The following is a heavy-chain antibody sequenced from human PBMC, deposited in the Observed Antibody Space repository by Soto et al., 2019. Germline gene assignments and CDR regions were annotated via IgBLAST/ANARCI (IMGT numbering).Heavy chain of an antibody. J-gene: IGHJ3*02. CDR1: GGSISSYY. V-gene: IGHV4-59*01. CDR2: IYYSGST. Sequence: SETLSLTCTVSGGSISSYYWSWIRQPPGKGLEWIGYIYYSGSTNYNPSLKSRVTISVDTSKNQFSLKLSSVTAADTAVYYCAGGIAAAGVGGPKGGAFDIWGQGTMVTVSS. CDR3: AGGIAAAGVGGPKGGAFDI. D-gene: IGHD6-13*01.